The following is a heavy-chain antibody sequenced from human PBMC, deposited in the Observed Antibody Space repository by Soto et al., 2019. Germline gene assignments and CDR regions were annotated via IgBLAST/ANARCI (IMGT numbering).Heavy chain of an antibody. CDR1: GFTFSSYA. Sequence: LRLSFAASGFTFSSYAMSWVRQAPGKGLEWVSAISGSGGSTYYADSVKGRFTISRDNSKNTLYLQMNSLRAEDTAVYYCAKVITMIVVAPNDYWGQGTLVTVSS. CDR2: ISGSGGST. V-gene: IGHV3-23*01. CDR3: AKVITMIVVAPNDY. J-gene: IGHJ4*02. D-gene: IGHD3-22*01.